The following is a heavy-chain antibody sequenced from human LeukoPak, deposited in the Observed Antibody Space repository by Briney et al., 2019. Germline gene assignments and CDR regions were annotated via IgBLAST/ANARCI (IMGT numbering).Heavy chain of an antibody. V-gene: IGHV4-4*08. CDR3: ARSEYVWGGYRLDF. CDR1: GASISRHY. J-gene: IGHJ4*02. D-gene: IGHD3-16*02. CDR2: ILSTGTT. Sequence: PSETLSLTCFVSGASISRHYWTWMRHTPGQGLHWIGYILSTGTTNYNPSLKSRVTMSLDTSKNQFSLRLNSVAAADTAVYYCARSEYVWGGYRLDFWGQGALVTVSS.